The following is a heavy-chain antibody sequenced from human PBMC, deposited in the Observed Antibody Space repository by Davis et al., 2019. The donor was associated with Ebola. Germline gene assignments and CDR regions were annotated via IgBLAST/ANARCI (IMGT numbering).Heavy chain of an antibody. CDR1: GYTFTSYG. D-gene: IGHD1-1*01. Sequence: AASVKVSCKASGYTFTSYGISWVRQAPGQGLEWMGWISAYNGNTNYAQKFQGRVTITADESTSTAYMEMSSLRSEDTAVYYCARGPGTWGQGTLVTVSS. V-gene: IGHV1-18*04. CDR2: ISAYNGNT. J-gene: IGHJ4*02. CDR3: ARGPGT.